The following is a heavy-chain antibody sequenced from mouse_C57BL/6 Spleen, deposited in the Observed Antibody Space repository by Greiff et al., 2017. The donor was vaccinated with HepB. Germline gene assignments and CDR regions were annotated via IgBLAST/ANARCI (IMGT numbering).Heavy chain of an antibody. Sequence: QVQLQQSGPELVKPGASVKLSCKASGYTFTSYWMHWVKQRPGQGLEWIGNINPSNGGTNYNEKFKSKATLTVDKSSSTAYMQLSSLTSEDSAVYYCAREGYYYGSDYAMDYWGQGTSVTVSS. J-gene: IGHJ4*01. V-gene: IGHV1-53*01. D-gene: IGHD1-1*01. CDR3: AREGYYYGSDYAMDY. CDR1: GYTFTSYW. CDR2: INPSNGGT.